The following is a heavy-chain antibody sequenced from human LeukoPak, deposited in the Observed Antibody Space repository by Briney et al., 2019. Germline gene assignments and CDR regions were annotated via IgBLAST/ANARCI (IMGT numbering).Heavy chain of an antibody. V-gene: IGHV4-31*03. J-gene: IGHJ5*02. CDR1: GGSISSGGYY. Sequence: SETLSLTCTVSGGSISSGGYYWSWIRQHPGEGLEWIGYIYYSGSTYYNPSLKSRVTISVDTSKNQFSLKLSSVTAADTAVYYCARVEFHCSSTSCEEGWFDPWAREPWSPSPQ. CDR2: IYYSGST. CDR3: ARVEFHCSSTSCEEGWFDP. D-gene: IGHD2-2*01.